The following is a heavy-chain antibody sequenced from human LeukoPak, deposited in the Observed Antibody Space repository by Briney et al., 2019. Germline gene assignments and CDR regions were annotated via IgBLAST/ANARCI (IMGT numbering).Heavy chain of an antibody. CDR1: GGTFSSYA. CDR3: ARDGESRAFNYYGSGSYYGD. D-gene: IGHD3-10*01. Sequence: ASVKVSCKASGGTFSSYAISWVRQAPGQGLEWMGRIIPILSIANYAQKFQGRVTITADKSTSTAYMELSSLRSEDTAVYYCARDGESRAFNYYGSGSYYGDWGQGTLVTVSS. CDR2: IIPILSIA. V-gene: IGHV1-69*04. J-gene: IGHJ4*02.